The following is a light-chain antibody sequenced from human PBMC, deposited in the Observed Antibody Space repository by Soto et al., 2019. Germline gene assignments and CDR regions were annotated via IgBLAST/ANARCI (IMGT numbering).Light chain of an antibody. V-gene: IGKV3-20*01. J-gene: IGKJ1*01. CDR1: QSVSSNY. CDR2: GAS. Sequence: EIVLTQSPGTLSLSPGERATLSCRASQSVSSNYLAWYQQKPGQAPRPLIYGASSRATGIPDRLSGSGVGIDFTFIISRLEAEDFAVYYCHQYGSSSWTFGQGTKVDIK. CDR3: HQYGSSSWT.